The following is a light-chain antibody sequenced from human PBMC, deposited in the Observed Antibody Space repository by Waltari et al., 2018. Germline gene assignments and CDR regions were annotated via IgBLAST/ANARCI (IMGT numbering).Light chain of an antibody. CDR1: QSISHW. V-gene: IGKV1-5*03. Sequence: DIQVTQSPSTLSASVGDSVTITCRASQSISHWLAWYQQKPGKAPKLLISKASSLEKEVPSRFSGGGSGTEFTLTITNLQPDDFATFYCQRYDDYPPTFGGGTKVEIK. CDR3: QRYDDYPPT. CDR2: KAS. J-gene: IGKJ4*01.